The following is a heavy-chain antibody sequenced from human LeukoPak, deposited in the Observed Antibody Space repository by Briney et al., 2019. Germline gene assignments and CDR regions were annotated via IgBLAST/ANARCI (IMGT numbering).Heavy chain of an antibody. J-gene: IGHJ4*01. CDR3: ARGRGGPPFDF. D-gene: IGHD3-10*01. Sequence: QTGGSLRLSCVASGFNFRAYGMHWVRQAPGQGLEYISAISADGGTTFHAESVKGRFTISRDNSKNTLYLQMGSLRIDDSALYYCARGRGGPPFDFWGHGTLITVSS. CDR2: ISADGGTT. V-gene: IGHV3-64*02. CDR1: GFNFRAYG.